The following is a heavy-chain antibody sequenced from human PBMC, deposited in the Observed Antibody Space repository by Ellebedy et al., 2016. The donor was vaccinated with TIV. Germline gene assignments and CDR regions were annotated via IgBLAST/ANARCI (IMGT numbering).Heavy chain of an antibody. CDR2: ISVYNGNT. D-gene: IGHD3-9*01. CDR1: GYRFNSYA. CDR3: ASTVSQIRYFDGNDAFDI. Sequence: ASVKVSXXASGYRFNSYAISWVRQAPGQGLEWMGWISVYNGNTKYAQKLQGRVTMTTDTFTSTAYMELRSLRSDDTAVYYCASTVSQIRYFDGNDAFDIWGQGTMVTVSS. V-gene: IGHV1-18*01. J-gene: IGHJ3*02.